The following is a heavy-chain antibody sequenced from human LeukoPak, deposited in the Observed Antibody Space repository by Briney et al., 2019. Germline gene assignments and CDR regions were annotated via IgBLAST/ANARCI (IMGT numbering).Heavy chain of an antibody. J-gene: IGHJ4*02. D-gene: IGHD1-26*01. CDR1: GFTFSNSW. CDR3: ARGPDHGGSYYPD. Sequence: GGSLRLSCAASGFTFSNSWMYWVRQAPEKGLVWVSRINSDGRTIEYADSVKGRFTISRDNAKNTLFLQMYSLRVEDTALYYCARGPDHGGSYYPDWGQGTPVTVSS. CDR2: INSDGRTI. V-gene: IGHV3-74*01.